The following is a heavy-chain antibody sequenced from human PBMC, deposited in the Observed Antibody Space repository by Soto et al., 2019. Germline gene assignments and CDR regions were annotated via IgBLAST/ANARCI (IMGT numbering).Heavy chain of an antibody. Sequence: GSTNYNPSLKSRVTISVDTSKNQFPLKLSSVTAADTAVYYCARAGYVWGSYRPLYYFDHWGQGTLVTVSS. V-gene: IGHV4-59*01. D-gene: IGHD3-16*02. CDR3: ARAGYVWGSYRPLYYFDH. CDR2: GST. J-gene: IGHJ4*02.